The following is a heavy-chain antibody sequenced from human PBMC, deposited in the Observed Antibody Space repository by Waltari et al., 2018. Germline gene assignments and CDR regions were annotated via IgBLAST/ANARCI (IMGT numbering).Heavy chain of an antibody. V-gene: IGHV3-30*03. J-gene: IGHJ3*02. CDR3: ARAIIVGAVDAFDI. CDR2: VCYDGSDK. D-gene: IGHD1-26*01. CDR1: GFSFSSYG. Sequence: QVQLVESGGGVVQPGRSLRLSCEASGFSFSSYGMHWVRQAPGKGPEWVAVVCYDGSDKFYADSVKGRFTISRDNSKNALFLQMYSLRVEDTAVYYCARAIIVGAVDAFDIWGQGTMVTVSS.